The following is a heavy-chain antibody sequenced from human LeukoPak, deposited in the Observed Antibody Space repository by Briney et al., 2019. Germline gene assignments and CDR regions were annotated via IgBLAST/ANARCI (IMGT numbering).Heavy chain of an antibody. CDR2: IYYSGTT. D-gene: IGHD6-19*01. J-gene: IGHJ4*02. CDR1: GGSISSSSYS. CDR3: ATEVGQWLVRT. Sequence: PSETLSLTCTVSGGSISSSSYSWGWIRQPPGKGLEWIGSIYYSGTTYYNPSLKSRVTISVDTSKNQFSLKLTSVTAADTAVYYCATEVGQWLVRTWGQGTLVTVSS. V-gene: IGHV4-39*07.